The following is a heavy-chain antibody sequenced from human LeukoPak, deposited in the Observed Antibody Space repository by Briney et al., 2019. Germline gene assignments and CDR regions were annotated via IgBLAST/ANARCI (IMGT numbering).Heavy chain of an antibody. CDR1: GFTFSSYS. CDR2: VYYSGST. V-gene: IGHV4-39*07. CDR3: AKTGYSSSSN. D-gene: IGHD6-13*01. J-gene: IGHJ4*02. Sequence: PGGSLRLSCAASGFTFSSYSMNWVRQPPGKGLEWVGSVYYSGSTYYNPSLKSRVTISLDTSKNQFSLKLSSVTAADTAVYYCAKTGYSSSSNWGQGTLVTVSS.